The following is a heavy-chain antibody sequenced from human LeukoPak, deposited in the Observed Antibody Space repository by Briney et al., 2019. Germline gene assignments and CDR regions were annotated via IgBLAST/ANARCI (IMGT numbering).Heavy chain of an antibody. Sequence: PSEPLSLPCTVSGGSIGSYYWSWIRQPPGKGLVWFGYIFSTGSTNYNSSLKSRVTISIDTSKNQFSLKLSSVTAADTAVYHCARAGFFYDTSGYNDAFDIWGQGTMVTVSS. CDR1: GGSIGSYY. D-gene: IGHD3-22*01. CDR3: ARAGFFYDTSGYNDAFDI. V-gene: IGHV4-59*01. CDR2: IFSTGST. J-gene: IGHJ3*02.